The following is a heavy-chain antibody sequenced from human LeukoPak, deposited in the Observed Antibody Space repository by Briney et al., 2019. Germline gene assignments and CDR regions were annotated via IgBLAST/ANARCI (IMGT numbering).Heavy chain of an antibody. J-gene: IGHJ4*02. CDR1: GFTFSSYG. V-gene: IGHV3-30*02. CDR3: AKEVGWFGELPYYFDY. CDR2: IRYDGSKK. D-gene: IGHD3-10*01. Sequence: GGSLRLSCAASGFTFSSYGMHWVRQAPGKGLEWVAFIRYDGSKKYYADSVKGRFTISRDNSKNTLYLQMNSLRAEDTAVYYCAKEVGWFGELPYYFDYWGQGTLVTVSS.